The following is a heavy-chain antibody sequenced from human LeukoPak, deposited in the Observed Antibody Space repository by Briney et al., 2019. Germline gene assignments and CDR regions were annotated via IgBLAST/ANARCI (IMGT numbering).Heavy chain of an antibody. J-gene: IGHJ5*02. V-gene: IGHV1-69*13. CDR1: GGTFSSYA. CDR2: IIPIFGTA. CDR3: AGALATMVRGVIMPNWFDP. Sequence: ASVKVPCKASGGTFSSYAISWVRQAPGQGLEWMGGIIPIFGTANYAQKFQGRVTITADESTSTAYMELSSLRSEDTAVYYCAGALATMVRGVIMPNWFDPWGQGTLVTVSS. D-gene: IGHD3-10*01.